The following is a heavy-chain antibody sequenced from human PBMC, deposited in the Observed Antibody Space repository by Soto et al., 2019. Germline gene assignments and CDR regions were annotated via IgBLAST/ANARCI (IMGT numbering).Heavy chain of an antibody. CDR1: GYTFGNND. CDR3: ARMATSGTLNWFDP. CDR2: MNPNSGNT. V-gene: IGHV1-8*01. J-gene: IGHJ5*02. Sequence: QVQLVQSGAEVKRPGASVKVSCKASGYTFGNNDISWVRQATGQGLEWMGWMNPNSGNTVDAQKFQGRVTMTRNTSMTTAYMELSSLRSDDTAIYYCARMATSGTLNWFDPWGQGTLVTVSS.